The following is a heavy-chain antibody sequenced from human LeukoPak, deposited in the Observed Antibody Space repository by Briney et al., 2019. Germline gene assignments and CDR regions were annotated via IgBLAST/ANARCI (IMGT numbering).Heavy chain of an antibody. V-gene: IGHV1-18*01. D-gene: IGHD3-16*02. Sequence: ASAKVSCKASGYTFTSYGTSWVRQAPGQGLEWMGWISAYNGNTNYAQKLQGRVTMTTETSTSTAYMGLRSLRSVDTGVYYCARDNHYDYVWGSDPNVFDDWGQGTLVTVSS. CDR2: ISAYNGNT. J-gene: IGHJ4*02. CDR1: GYTFTSYG. CDR3: ARDNHYDYVWGSDPNVFDD.